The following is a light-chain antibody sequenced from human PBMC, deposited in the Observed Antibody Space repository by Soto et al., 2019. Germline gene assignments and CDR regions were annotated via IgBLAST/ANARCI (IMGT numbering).Light chain of an antibody. V-gene: IGLV1-44*01. Sequence: QSVLAQPPSASGTPGQRVTISCSGSSSNIESNTVTWYQQLPGTAPKLVIYSNYGRPSGVPDRFSGSTSGNTASLTVSGLQAEDEADYYCSSYAGSNLYVFGTGTKVTVL. CDR1: SSNIESNT. CDR3: SSYAGSNLYV. J-gene: IGLJ1*01. CDR2: SNY.